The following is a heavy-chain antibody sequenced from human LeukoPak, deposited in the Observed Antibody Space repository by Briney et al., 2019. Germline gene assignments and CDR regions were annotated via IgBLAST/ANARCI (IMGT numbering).Heavy chain of an antibody. J-gene: IGHJ3*01. Sequence: SETLSLTCAVSGGSISSYYWSWIRQPPGKGLEWIGYIYNSGSTSYNPSFKSRVTISGDTYKNSLSLKLSSVRAEDTAVYYCARSSPGGDAASVFDFWGQGTMVTVSS. CDR2: IYNSGST. V-gene: IGHV4-59*01. CDR3: ARSSPGGDAASVFDF. CDR1: GGSISSYY. D-gene: IGHD3-10*01.